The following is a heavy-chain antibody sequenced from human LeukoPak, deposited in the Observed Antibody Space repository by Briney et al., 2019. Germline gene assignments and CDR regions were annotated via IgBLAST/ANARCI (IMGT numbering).Heavy chain of an antibody. J-gene: IGHJ6*02. CDR2: INHSGST. CDR1: GGSFSGYY. V-gene: IGHV4-34*01. D-gene: IGHD5-12*01. CDR3: ARKAKKWLRSGMDV. Sequence: SETLSLTCAVYGGSFSGYYWSWIRQPPGKGREWIGEINHSGSTNYNPSLKSRGTISVDTSKNQFSLKLSSVTAADTAVYYCARKAKKWLRSGMDVWGQGTTVTVSS.